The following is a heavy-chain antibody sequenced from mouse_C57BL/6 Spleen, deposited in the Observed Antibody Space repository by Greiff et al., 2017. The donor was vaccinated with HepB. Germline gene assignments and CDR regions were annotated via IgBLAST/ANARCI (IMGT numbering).Heavy chain of an antibody. D-gene: IGHD2-4*01. V-gene: IGHV1-7*01. Sequence: QVQLQQSGAELAKPGASVKLSCEASGYTFTSYWMHWVKQRPGQGLEWIGYINPSSGYTKYNQKFKDKATLTADKSSSTAYMQLSSLTYEDSAVYYCARRIYDYDERYYAMDYWGQGTSVTVSS. CDR1: GYTFTSYW. CDR2: INPSSGYT. J-gene: IGHJ4*01. CDR3: ARRIYDYDERYYAMDY.